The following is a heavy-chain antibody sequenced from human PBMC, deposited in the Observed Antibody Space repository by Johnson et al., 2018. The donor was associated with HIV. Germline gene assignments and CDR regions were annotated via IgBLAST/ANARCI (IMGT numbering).Heavy chain of an antibody. Sequence: QVQLVESGGGLVQPGGSLRLSCAASGFTVSGDYMSWVRQAPGKGLEWVAIISNDGSNTYFSDSVKGRFTISRDNSKNTLYLQMNTLRAEDTAVYYCARDAVISSGWYNVDAFDIWGQGTMVTVSS. D-gene: IGHD6-19*01. CDR3: ARDAVISSGWYNVDAFDI. CDR2: ISNDGSNT. CDR1: GFTVSGDY. J-gene: IGHJ3*02. V-gene: IGHV3-30*03.